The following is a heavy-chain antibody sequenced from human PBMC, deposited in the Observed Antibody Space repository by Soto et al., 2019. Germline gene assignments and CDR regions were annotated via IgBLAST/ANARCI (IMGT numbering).Heavy chain of an antibody. J-gene: IGHJ4*02. D-gene: IGHD3-3*01. CDR2: ISYDGSNK. V-gene: IGHV3-30-3*01. CDR1: GFTFSSYA. Sequence: VQLLESGGGLVQPGGSLRLSCAASGFTFSSYAMHWVRQAPGKELEWVAVISYDGSNKYYADSVKGRFTISRDNSKSTLYLQMSSLRPEDTAVYYCARDLGYYSPRYYFDCWGQGTLVTVSS. CDR3: ARDLGYYSPRYYFDC.